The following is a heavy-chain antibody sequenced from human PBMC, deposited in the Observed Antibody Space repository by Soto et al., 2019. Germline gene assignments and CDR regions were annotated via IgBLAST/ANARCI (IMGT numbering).Heavy chain of an antibody. V-gene: IGHV1-69*15. J-gene: IGHJ5*02. D-gene: IGHD3-16*01. CDR1: GGTFNNYV. CDR3: AIEGGGESGHMRTHGFDP. CDR2: LVTKYNVA. Sequence: QVQLEQSGAEVKKPGSSMKVSCKASGGTFNNYVFSWVRQAPGQGLEWMGRLVTKYNVATYAQSFQGRVTIVADESTGPVYMELSSLASRDQAVYYCAIEGGGESGHMRTHGFDPWGQGTLVTVSS.